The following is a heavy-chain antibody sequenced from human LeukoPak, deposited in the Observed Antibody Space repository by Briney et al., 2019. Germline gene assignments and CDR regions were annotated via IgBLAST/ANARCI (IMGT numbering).Heavy chain of an antibody. V-gene: IGHV3-23*01. CDR3: AKGQYYYDSSASFDY. CDR2: ISGSGGST. Sequence: GGSLRLSCAASGFTFSSYAMSWVRQAPGKGLEWVSAISGSGGSTYYADSVKGRFTISRDNSENTLYLQMNSLRAEDTAAYYCAKGQYYYDSSASFDYWGQGTLVTVSS. CDR1: GFTFSSYA. J-gene: IGHJ4*02. D-gene: IGHD3-22*01.